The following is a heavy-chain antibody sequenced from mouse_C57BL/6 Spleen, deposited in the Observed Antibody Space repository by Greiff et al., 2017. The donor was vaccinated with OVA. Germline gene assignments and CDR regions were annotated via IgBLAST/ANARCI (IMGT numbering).Heavy chain of an antibody. CDR3: AKDYYGSGAWFAY. J-gene: IGHJ3*01. D-gene: IGHD1-1*01. CDR2: ISSGSSTI. Sequence: EVHLVESGGGLVKPGGSLKLSCAASGFTFSDYGMHWVRQAPEKGLEWVAYISSGSSTIYSADTVKGRFTISRDNAKNTLFLQMTSLRSEDTAMYYCAKDYYGSGAWFAYWGQGTLVTVSA. CDR1: GFTFSDYG. V-gene: IGHV5-17*01.